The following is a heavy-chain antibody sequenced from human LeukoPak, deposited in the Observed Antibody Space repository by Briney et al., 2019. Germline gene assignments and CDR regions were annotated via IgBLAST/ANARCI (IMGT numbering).Heavy chain of an antibody. D-gene: IGHD2-15*01. V-gene: IGHV3-33*01. CDR3: AGDSDEVVAANYGFPGY. J-gene: IGHJ4*02. CDR2: IWFDGNNK. Sequence: GRSLRLSCAASGFTFSSYGMHWVRQAPGKGLEWVAVIWFDGNNKYYADSLKGRFTISRDNSKNTLYLQMNSLRAEDTAVYYCAGDSDEVVAANYGFPGYWGQGTLVTVSS. CDR1: GFTFSSYG.